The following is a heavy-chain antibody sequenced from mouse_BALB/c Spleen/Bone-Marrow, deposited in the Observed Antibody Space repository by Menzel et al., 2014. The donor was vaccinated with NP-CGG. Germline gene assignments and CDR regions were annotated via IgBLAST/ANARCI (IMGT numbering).Heavy chain of an antibody. V-gene: IGHV1-54*01. D-gene: IGHD1-1*01. Sequence: VQPQQSGAELVRPGTSVKVSCKASGYAFTNYLIEWVKQRPGQGLEWIGVINPGSGGTNYNEKFKGKATLTADKSSSTAYMQLSSLTSDDSAVYFCARGITTGYFDYWGQGTTLTVSS. CDR1: GYAFTNYL. CDR2: INPGSGGT. CDR3: ARGITTGYFDY. J-gene: IGHJ2*01.